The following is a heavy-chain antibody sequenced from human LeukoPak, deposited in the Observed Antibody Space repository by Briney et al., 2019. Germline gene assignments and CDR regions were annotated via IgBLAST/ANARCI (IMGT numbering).Heavy chain of an antibody. CDR3: ARESSGITIFFDY. J-gene: IGHJ4*02. CDR2: IYTSGST. D-gene: IGHD3-9*01. V-gene: IGHV4-4*07. Sequence: SETLSLTCIVSGGSISSGYWSWIQQPAGKGLEWIGRIYTSGSTNYNPSLKSRVTMSVDTSKNQFSLKLSSVTAADTAVYYCARESSGITIFFDYWGQGTLVTVSS. CDR1: GGSISSGY.